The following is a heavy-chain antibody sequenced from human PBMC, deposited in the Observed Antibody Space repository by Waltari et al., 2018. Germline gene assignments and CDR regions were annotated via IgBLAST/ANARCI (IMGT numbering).Heavy chain of an antibody. V-gene: IGHV5-51*01. J-gene: IGHJ6*02. Sequence: EVQLVQSGAEVKKPGESLKISCKGSGYSLTSYWIGWVRQMPGKGLEWMGTIYPGDSESRYSPSFQGQVTISADKSISTAYLQWSSLKASDTAMYYCARSVYADYSYYGMDVWGQGTTVTVSS. CDR2: IYPGDSES. D-gene: IGHD2-8*01. CDR3: ARSVYADYSYYGMDV. CDR1: GYSLTSYW.